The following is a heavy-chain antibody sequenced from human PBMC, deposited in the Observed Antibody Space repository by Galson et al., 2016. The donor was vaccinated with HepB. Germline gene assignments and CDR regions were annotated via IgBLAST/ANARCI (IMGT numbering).Heavy chain of an antibody. CDR3: ARALDYGGHYFDS. Sequence: TLSLTCTASAGSISSGGYYWSWIRQPPGKALEWIGHIYQSGNTDYNPSLRSRVTISLDTSRNQFSLKLTSVTAADTAVYYCARALDYGGHYFDSWGQGTLVTVSS. D-gene: IGHD4-23*01. CDR1: AGSISSGGYY. J-gene: IGHJ4*02. V-gene: IGHV4-30-2*01. CDR2: IYQSGNT.